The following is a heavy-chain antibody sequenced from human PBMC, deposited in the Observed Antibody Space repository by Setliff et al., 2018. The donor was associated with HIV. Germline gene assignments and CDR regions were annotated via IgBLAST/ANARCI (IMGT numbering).Heavy chain of an antibody. V-gene: IGHV4-4*07. D-gene: IGHD3-10*01. CDR3: ARDRHSSGLGSYGP. CDR1: GGSFSSYY. J-gene: IGHJ5*02. Sequence: PSAPLSLTCTISGGSFSSYYWSWIRQPAGRGLEWIGRIYNSGTTNYNPSLKSRVTMSIDTSKNQFSLKLTSVTAADTAVYYCARDRHSSGLGSYGPWGPGTLVTVSS. CDR2: IYNSGTT.